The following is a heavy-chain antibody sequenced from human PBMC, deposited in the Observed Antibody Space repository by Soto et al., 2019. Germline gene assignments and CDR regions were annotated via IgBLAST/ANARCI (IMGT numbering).Heavy chain of an antibody. D-gene: IGHD3-16*01. J-gene: IGHJ4*02. CDR3: TTENYGAGRVGVYY. CDR1: GGTSTIYT. CDR2: IVPTLRLT. V-gene: IGHV1-69*02. Sequence: QVQLVQSGAEVKKPGSSLKVSCETSGGTSTIYTISWVRQAPGQGLQWMGRIVPTLRLTNYAQEFQGRLTITADTSTSTAHMELSSLTSEDAAVYYFTTENYGAGRVGVYYWGQGTLVTVSS.